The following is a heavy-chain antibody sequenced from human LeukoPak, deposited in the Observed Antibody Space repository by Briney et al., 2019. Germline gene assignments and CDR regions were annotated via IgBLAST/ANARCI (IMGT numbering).Heavy chain of an antibody. Sequence: GRSLRLSCAVSEFTFSHFAMHWVRQAPGKGLGWVAVVSSHGNDGYYADSVKGRFTISRDNSKNTLDLQIDSLRAEDTAIYYCTRDAYNFNDFDYWGQGTLVTVSS. V-gene: IGHV3-30*01. CDR3: TRDAYNFNDFDY. J-gene: IGHJ4*02. CDR1: EFTFSHFA. D-gene: IGHD5-24*01. CDR2: VSSHGNDG.